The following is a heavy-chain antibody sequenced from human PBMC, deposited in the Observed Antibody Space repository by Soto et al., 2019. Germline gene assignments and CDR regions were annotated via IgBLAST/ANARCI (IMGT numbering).Heavy chain of an antibody. CDR3: ARDTSSSAIDY. J-gene: IGHJ4*02. Sequence: SETLSLTCTVSGGSISSGGYYWSWIRQHPGKGLEWIGYIYYSGSTYYNPSLKSRVTISVDTSKNQFSLKLSSVTAADTAVYYCARDTSSSAIDYWGQGTLVTVSS. V-gene: IGHV4-31*03. D-gene: IGHD6-6*01. CDR1: GGSISSGGYY. CDR2: IYYSGST.